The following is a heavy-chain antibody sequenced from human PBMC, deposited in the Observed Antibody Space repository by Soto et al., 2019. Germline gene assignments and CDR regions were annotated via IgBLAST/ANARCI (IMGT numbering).Heavy chain of an antibody. D-gene: IGHD2-15*01. Sequence: QVQLVQSGAEVKKPGASVKVSCKASGYTFTSYYVHWVRQAPGQGLEWMGIINPSGGSTSYAQKFQGRVTMTRDTYTSTVYMELSSLRSEDTAVYYCARRGRSTNQQFDYWGQGTLVTVSS. CDR1: GYTFTSYY. CDR3: ARRGRSTNQQFDY. CDR2: INPSGGST. V-gene: IGHV1-46*01. J-gene: IGHJ4*02.